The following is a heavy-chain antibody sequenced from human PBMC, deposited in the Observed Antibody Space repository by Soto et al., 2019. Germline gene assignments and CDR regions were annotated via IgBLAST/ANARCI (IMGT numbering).Heavy chain of an antibody. CDR2: LGGGETDT. V-gene: IGHV3-23*01. J-gene: IGHJ5*01. CDR1: RFTFSDFA. D-gene: IGHD1-26*01. Sequence: DVQLLESGGGLVQPGGSLTLSCAASRFTFSDFAMSWVRQAPGKGLEWVSSLGGGETDTYYADSVNGRFTISRDNSKNTLYLQMDSLRDEDTAIYYCAKDAVSYNGKWDWFDSWGQGTLVTVSS. CDR3: AKDAVSYNGKWDWFDS.